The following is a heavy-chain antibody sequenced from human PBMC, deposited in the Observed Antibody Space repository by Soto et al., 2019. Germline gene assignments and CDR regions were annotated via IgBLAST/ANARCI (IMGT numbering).Heavy chain of an antibody. CDR1: GFTFSSYA. V-gene: IGHV3-23*01. CDR3: AKDQSSGYDYGTSYYFDY. D-gene: IGHD5-12*01. Sequence: PGGSLRLSCAASGFTFSSYAMNWVRQAPGKGLEWVSLISGSGGSTYYADSVKGRFTISRDNSKNTLYLQMNNLRADDTAVYYCAKDQSSGYDYGTSYYFDYWGQGTLVTVSS. J-gene: IGHJ4*02. CDR2: ISGSGGST.